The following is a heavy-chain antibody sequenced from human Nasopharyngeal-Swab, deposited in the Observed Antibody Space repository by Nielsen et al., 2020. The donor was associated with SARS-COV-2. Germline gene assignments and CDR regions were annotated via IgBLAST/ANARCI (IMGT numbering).Heavy chain of an antibody. J-gene: IGHJ5*02. V-gene: IGHV3-30*18. CDR2: ISYDGSYS. Sequence: VLQAPGKGLEWVALISYDGSYSYYADSMKGRFTISRDNSKNTLYLQVDSLRTDDTAVYYCAKDVLSSGWWGFDPWGQGTQVTVSS. D-gene: IGHD6-19*01. CDR3: AKDVLSSGWWGFDP.